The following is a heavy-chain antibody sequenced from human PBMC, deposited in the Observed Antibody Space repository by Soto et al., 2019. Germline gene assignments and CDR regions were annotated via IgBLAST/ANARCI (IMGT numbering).Heavy chain of an antibody. Sequence: QVQLQESGPGLVKPSGTLSLTCAVSSGSINSSNWWSWVRQPPGKGLEWIGEIYHSGTTNYSPSRRSRVTISVDKSKNQSSLKLSSVTAADMAVYFCARVGRFCSGGSCSDQFDSWGQGTLVTVSS. D-gene: IGHD2-15*01. CDR1: SGSINSSNW. V-gene: IGHV4-4*02. CDR2: IYHSGTT. J-gene: IGHJ4*02. CDR3: ARVGRFCSGGSCSDQFDS.